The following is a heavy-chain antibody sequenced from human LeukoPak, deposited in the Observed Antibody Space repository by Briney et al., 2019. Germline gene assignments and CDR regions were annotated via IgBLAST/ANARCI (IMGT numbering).Heavy chain of an antibody. CDR3: ARSLREYQLLSPGIAVAGTRGYYYMDV. V-gene: IGHV1-2*02. CDR2: INPNSGGT. D-gene: IGHD6-19*01. Sequence: ASVKVSCKASGYTFTGYYMHWVRRAPGQGLEWMGWINPNSGGTNYAQKFQGRVTMTRDTSISTAYMELSRLRSDDTAVYYCARSLREYQLLSPGIAVAGTRGYYYMDVWGKGTTVTVSS. J-gene: IGHJ6*03. CDR1: GYTFTGYY.